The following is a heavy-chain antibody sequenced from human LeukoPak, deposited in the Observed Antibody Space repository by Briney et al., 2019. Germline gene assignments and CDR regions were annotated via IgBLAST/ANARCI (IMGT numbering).Heavy chain of an antibody. CDR3: ARDGYCSGGTCPGAFDI. V-gene: IGHV3-66*01. Sequence: GGSLRLSCAASGFTVSSNYMSWVRRAPGKGLEWVSVIYSAGSTYYADCVKGRFIISRDNSKNTLYLQMNSLRGEDTAVYYCARDGYCSGGTCPGAFDIWGQGTMVTVSS. D-gene: IGHD2-15*01. CDR2: IYSAGST. J-gene: IGHJ3*02. CDR1: GFTVSSNY.